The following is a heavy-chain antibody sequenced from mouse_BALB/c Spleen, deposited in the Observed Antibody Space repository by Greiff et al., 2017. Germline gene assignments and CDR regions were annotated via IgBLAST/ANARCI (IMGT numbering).Heavy chain of an antibody. Sequence: EVMLVESGGGLVQPGGSLKLSCAASGFTFSSYGMSWVRQTPDKRLELVATINSNGGSTYYPDSVKGRFTISRDNAKNTLYLQMSSLKSEDTAMYYCARGSMITTSWFAYWGQGTLVTVSA. J-gene: IGHJ3*01. V-gene: IGHV5-6-3*01. CDR1: GFTFSSYG. CDR3: ARGSMITTSWFAY. D-gene: IGHD2-4*01. CDR2: INSNGGST.